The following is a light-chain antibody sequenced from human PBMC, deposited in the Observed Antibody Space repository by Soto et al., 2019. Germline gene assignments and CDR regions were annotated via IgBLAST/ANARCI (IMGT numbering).Light chain of an antibody. Sequence: QSALTQPASVSGSPGQSITMSCTGTSSDVGSYDFVSWYQQHPGKAPKLLIYEVSNRPSGVSARFSGSKSDNTASLTISGLQAADEADYLCSSYSSSTVRYVFGSGTKVTVL. CDR3: SSYSSSTVRYV. CDR1: SSDVGSYDF. J-gene: IGLJ1*01. CDR2: EVS. V-gene: IGLV2-14*01.